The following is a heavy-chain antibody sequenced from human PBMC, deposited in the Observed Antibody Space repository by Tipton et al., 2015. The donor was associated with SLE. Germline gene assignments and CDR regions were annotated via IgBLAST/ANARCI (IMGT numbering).Heavy chain of an antibody. D-gene: IGHD4-17*01. V-gene: IGHV3-30*02. CDR3: AKDNAMTTACHGYFDY. CDR1: GFTFSRYG. CDR2: IRYDGSDK. J-gene: IGHJ4*02. Sequence: SLRLSCAASGFTFSRYGMHWVRQAPGKGLEWVAFIRYDGSDKYYADSVKGRFTISRDNSKNTLYLQMNSLRAEDTAVYYCAKDNAMTTACHGYFDYWGQGTLVTVSS.